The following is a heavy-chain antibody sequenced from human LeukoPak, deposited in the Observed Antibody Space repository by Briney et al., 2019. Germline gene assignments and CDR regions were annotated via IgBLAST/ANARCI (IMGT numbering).Heavy chain of an antibody. Sequence: GGSLRLSCVASGFSFSDFYMSWIRQAPGKGLEWLSYIGGSDSPTNYADSVKGRFTISRDNAENSLYLQMNSLRAEDTAVYYCARVGLTTAAGTYDYWGQGTLVTVSS. V-gene: IGHV3-11*04. CDR2: IGGSDSPT. D-gene: IGHD6-13*01. CDR1: GFSFSDFY. J-gene: IGHJ4*02. CDR3: ARVGLTTAAGTYDY.